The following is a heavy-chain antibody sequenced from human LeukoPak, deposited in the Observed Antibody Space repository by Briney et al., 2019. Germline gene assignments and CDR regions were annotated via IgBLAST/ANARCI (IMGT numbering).Heavy chain of an antibody. J-gene: IGHJ6*02. Sequence: PGGSLRLSCAASGFTVSSNYMSWVRQAPGKGLEWVSVIYSGGSTYYADSVKGRFTISRDNSKNTLYLQMNSLRAEDTAVYYCAKRKVYAMGGYYYYGLDVWGQGTTVTVSS. CDR1: GFTVSSNY. V-gene: IGHV3-53*01. CDR2: IYSGGST. D-gene: IGHD2-8*01. CDR3: AKRKVYAMGGYYYYGLDV.